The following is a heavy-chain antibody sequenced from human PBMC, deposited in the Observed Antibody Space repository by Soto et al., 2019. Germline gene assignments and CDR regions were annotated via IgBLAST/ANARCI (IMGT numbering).Heavy chain of an antibody. CDR1: GYTFTIYG. J-gene: IGHJ5*02. CDR2: INAANGDT. D-gene: IGHD6-13*01. CDR3: VRRHVSATGIDWSDP. Sequence: SVKFSCKASGYTFTIYGIHWVRQAPGQRLEWMGWINAANGDTKYSPKFQGRVTITRDTSASTAYMELSSLRSEDTAVYYCVRRHVSATGIDWSDPRGQGPLVTVSS. V-gene: IGHV1-3*01.